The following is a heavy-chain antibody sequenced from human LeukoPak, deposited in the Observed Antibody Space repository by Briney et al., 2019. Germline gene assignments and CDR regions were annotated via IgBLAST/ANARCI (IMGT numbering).Heavy chain of an antibody. J-gene: IGHJ3*02. D-gene: IGHD3-10*01. CDR1: GFTFSSYE. CDR3: VRDKRFGDVRIRAFDI. Sequence: GGSLRLSCAASGFTFSSYEMDWVRQAPGKGLAWVPYISHTGSTMYYVESVKGRFTISRDNAKNSLYLQMNSLRAEDTAVYYCVRDKRFGDVRIRAFDIWGQGTMVTVSS. V-gene: IGHV3-48*03. CDR2: ISHTGSTM.